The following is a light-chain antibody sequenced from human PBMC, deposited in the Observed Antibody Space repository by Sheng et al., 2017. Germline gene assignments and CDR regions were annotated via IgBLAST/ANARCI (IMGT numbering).Light chain of an antibody. V-gene: IGKV3-11*01. CDR1: QSVSRSY. Sequence: EVVLTQSPGTLSLSPGERATLSCRASQSVSRSYLAWYQQKPGQAPRLLIYDASNRATGIPARFSGSGSGTDFTLTISSLEPEDFAVYYCQQRSNWPPVTFGGGTKVEIK. J-gene: IGKJ4*01. CDR2: DAS. CDR3: QQRSNWPPVT.